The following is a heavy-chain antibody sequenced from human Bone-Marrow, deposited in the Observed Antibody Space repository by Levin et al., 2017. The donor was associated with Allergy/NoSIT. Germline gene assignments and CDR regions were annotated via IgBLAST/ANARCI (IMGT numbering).Heavy chain of an antibody. D-gene: IGHD5-12*01. V-gene: IGHV1-24*01. J-gene: IGHJ3*02. CDR2: FDPEDGET. CDR3: ATDLPHWLAKPDAFDI. CDR1: GYTLTELS. Sequence: PAASVKVSCKVSGYTLTELSMHWVRQAPGKGLEWMGGFDPEDGETIYAQKFQGRVTMTKDTSTDTAYMELSSLRSEDTAVYYCATDLPHWLAKPDAFDIWGQGTMVTVSS.